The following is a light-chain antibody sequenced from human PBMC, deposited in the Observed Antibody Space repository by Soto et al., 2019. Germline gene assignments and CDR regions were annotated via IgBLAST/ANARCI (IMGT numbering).Light chain of an antibody. J-gene: IGLJ1*01. CDR3: SSYAGSNNYV. V-gene: IGLV2-8*01. CDR1: SSDVGGYNY. Sequence: QSALTQPPSASGSPGQSVTISCTGTSSDVGGYNYVSWYQQHPGKAPKLMIYEVSKRPSGVPDRFPGSKSGNTVSLTVSGLQAEDEADYYCSSYAGSNNYVFGTGTKLTVL. CDR2: EVS.